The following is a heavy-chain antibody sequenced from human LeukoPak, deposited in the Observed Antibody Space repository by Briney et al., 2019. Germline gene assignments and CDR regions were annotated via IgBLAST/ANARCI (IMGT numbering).Heavy chain of an antibody. Sequence: GGSLRLSCAASGFTFSSYGMHWVRQAPGKGLEWVAVISYDGNKKYYADSVKGRFTISRDNSKNTLYLQMNSLRAEDTAVYYCAKEFTAGGPQGYWGQGTLVTVSS. V-gene: IGHV3-30*18. CDR3: AKEFTAGGPQGY. CDR1: GFTFSSYG. D-gene: IGHD6-13*01. CDR2: ISYDGNKK. J-gene: IGHJ4*02.